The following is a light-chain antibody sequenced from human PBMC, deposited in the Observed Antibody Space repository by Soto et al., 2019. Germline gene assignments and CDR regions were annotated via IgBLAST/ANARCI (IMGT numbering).Light chain of an antibody. V-gene: IGKV1-39*01. CDR3: QQTYSTPGWT. CDR1: QTITSD. Sequence: DIQMTQSPSSLSASVGDRVTITCRASQTITSDLNWYQQKPGKAPKLLIYAASNLQSGVPSRFSGSGSGTDFTFTISSLQPEDSATYYCQQTYSTPGWTFGQGTKVEIK. J-gene: IGKJ1*01. CDR2: AAS.